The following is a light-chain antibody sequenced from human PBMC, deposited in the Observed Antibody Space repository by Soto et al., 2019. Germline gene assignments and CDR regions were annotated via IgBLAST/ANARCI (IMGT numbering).Light chain of an antibody. CDR1: QRVSSN. V-gene: IGKV3-15*01. J-gene: IGKJ1*01. CDR3: QHYNNWPPWT. Sequence: EIVMTQSPVTLSVSPGERATLSCRASQRVSSNLAWYQQKPGQAPRLLIYGASTRATGVPARFSGSVSGTEFTLTISSLQSEDFAGYYCQHYNNWPPWTFGQGTKVEIK. CDR2: GAS.